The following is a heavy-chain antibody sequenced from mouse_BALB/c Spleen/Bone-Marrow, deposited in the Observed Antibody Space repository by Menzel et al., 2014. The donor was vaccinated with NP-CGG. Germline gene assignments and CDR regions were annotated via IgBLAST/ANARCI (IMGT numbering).Heavy chain of an antibody. CDR2: ISYSGST. CDR3: ATPLISTLVAPSAY. CDR1: GESITSGY. Sequence: VQHQQSGPSLVKPSQTLSLTCSVTGESITSGYWNWSRKYPGNKLESMGYISYSGSTYYNPSLKSRVSITRDTSKNQYCLQLNSFTTDDRATYYCATPLISTLVAPSAYWGQGTLVTVAA. D-gene: IGHD1-1*01. V-gene: IGHV3-8*02. J-gene: IGHJ3*01.